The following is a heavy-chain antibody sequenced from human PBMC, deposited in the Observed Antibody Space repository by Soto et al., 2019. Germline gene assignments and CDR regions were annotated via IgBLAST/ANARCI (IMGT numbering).Heavy chain of an antibody. Sequence: SETLSLTCAAYGGSFTGYYWSWIRQPPGKGLEWIGEINHSGSTNYNPSLKSRVTISVDTSKNQFSLKLSSVTAADTAVYYCASVYSSSWFTFDYWGQGTLVTVSS. CDR3: ASVYSSSWFTFDY. J-gene: IGHJ4*02. V-gene: IGHV4-34*01. CDR2: INHSGST. D-gene: IGHD6-13*01. CDR1: GGSFTGYY.